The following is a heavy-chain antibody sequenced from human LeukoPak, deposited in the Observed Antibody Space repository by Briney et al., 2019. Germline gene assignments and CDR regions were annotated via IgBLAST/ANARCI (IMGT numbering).Heavy chain of an antibody. CDR1: GFTFSCYW. V-gene: IGHV3-7*01. Sequence: GGSLRLSCAASGFTFSCYWMSWVRQAPGKGLEWVANIKQDGSEKYYVDSVKGRFTISRDNAKNSLYLQMNSLRAEDTAVYYCARGAVLNYDFWSGTFDYWGQGTLVTVSS. CDR2: IKQDGSEK. CDR3: ARGAVLNYDFWSGTFDY. D-gene: IGHD3-3*01. J-gene: IGHJ4*02.